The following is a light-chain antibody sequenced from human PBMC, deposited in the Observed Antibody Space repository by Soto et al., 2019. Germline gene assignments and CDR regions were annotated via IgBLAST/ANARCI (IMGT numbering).Light chain of an antibody. CDR1: QSVSSTY. Sequence: EIVLTQSPGTLSLSPGERATLSCRASQSVSSTYLAWYQQKPGQAPRLLIYGAFSRATGIPDRFSGSGSGTDFTLTISSLEPEDFAVYYCQQRSNWPRGLTFGGGTKV. V-gene: IGKV3D-20*02. CDR2: GAF. J-gene: IGKJ4*01. CDR3: QQRSNWPRGLT.